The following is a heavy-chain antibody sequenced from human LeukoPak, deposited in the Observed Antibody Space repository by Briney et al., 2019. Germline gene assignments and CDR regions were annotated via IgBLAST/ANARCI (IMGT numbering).Heavy chain of an antibody. CDR1: GGSFSGYY. V-gene: IGHV4-34*01. CDR3: ARGEVPRDIVVVPAACNYYYYYMDV. J-gene: IGHJ6*03. CDR2: INHSGST. Sequence: SETLSLTCAVYGGSFSGYYWSWIRQPPGKGLEWIGEINHSGSTNYNPSLKSRVTISVDTSKNQFSLKLSSVTAADTAVYYCARGEVPRDIVVVPAACNYYYYYMDVWGKGTTVTVSS. D-gene: IGHD2-2*01.